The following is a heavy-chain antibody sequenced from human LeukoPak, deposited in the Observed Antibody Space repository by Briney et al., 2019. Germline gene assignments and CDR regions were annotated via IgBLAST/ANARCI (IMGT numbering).Heavy chain of an antibody. CDR2: FDPEDGET. Sequence: ASVKVSCKVSGYTLTELSMHWVRQAPGKGLEWMGGFDPEDGETIYAQKFQGRVTMTEDTSTDTAYMELSSLRSEDTAVYYCATDLSVYRIRGGNDAFDIWGQGTMVTVSS. CDR1: GYTLTELS. V-gene: IGHV1-24*01. D-gene: IGHD2/OR15-2a*01. CDR3: ATDLSVYRIRGGNDAFDI. J-gene: IGHJ3*02.